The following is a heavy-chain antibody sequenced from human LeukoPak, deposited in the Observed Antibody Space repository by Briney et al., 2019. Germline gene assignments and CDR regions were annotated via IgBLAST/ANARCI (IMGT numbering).Heavy chain of an antibody. D-gene: IGHD3-22*01. V-gene: IGHV4-59*10. Sequence: SETLSLTCAVYGGSFSGYYWSWIRQPAGKGLEWIGRIYTSGSTNYNPSLKSRVTMSVDTSKNQFSLKLSSVTAADTAVYYCARVWCYYDSSGYYCPDAFDIWGQGTMVTVSS. CDR2: IYTSGST. CDR3: ARVWCYYDSSGYYCPDAFDI. J-gene: IGHJ3*02. CDR1: GGSFSGYY.